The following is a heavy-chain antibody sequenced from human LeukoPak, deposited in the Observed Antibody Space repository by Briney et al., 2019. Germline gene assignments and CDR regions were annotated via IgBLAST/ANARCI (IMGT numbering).Heavy chain of an antibody. V-gene: IGHV1-18*01. CDR2: ISAYNGNT. D-gene: IGHD2-15*01. J-gene: IGHJ6*01. CDR1: GYTFTSYG. Sequence: GASVTVSCTASGYTFTSYGISWVRQAPPQGLEWMGWISAYNGNTHYAQTLQGRVTMTTDTSTSTAYTELRSLRSDDTARYYCARNSSYSSVMDRGGNGTTVT. CDR3: ARNSSYSSVMDR.